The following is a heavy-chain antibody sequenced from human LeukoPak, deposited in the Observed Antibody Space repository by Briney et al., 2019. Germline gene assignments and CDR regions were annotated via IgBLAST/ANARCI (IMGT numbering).Heavy chain of an antibody. V-gene: IGHV4-59*05. CDR1: GGSISSYY. D-gene: IGHD5-18*01. J-gene: IGHJ5*02. CDR2: IYYGGST. Sequence: SETLSLTCTVSGGSISSYYWSWIRQPPGEGLEWVGSIYYGGSTYYNPSLKSRVTISVDTSKNQFSLKLSSVTAADTAVFYCARHKKYTYGYNWFDPWGQGTLVTVSS. CDR3: ARHKKYTYGYNWFDP.